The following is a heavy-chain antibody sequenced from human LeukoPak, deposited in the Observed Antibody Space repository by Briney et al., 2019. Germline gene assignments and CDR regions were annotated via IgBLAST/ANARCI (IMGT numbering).Heavy chain of an antibody. CDR1: GGTFSSYA. D-gene: IGHD2-2*02. J-gene: IGHJ3*02. CDR3: GLPGEYCSCTSCYTGGVFNI. V-gene: IGHV1-69*13. Sequence: SVKVSCKASGGTFSSYAISWVRQAPGQGLEWMGGIIPIFGTANYAQKFQGRVTITADESTSTAYMELSSLRSEDTAVYYWGLPGEYCSCTSCYTGGVFNIWGKGTLVTVSS. CDR2: IIPIFGTA.